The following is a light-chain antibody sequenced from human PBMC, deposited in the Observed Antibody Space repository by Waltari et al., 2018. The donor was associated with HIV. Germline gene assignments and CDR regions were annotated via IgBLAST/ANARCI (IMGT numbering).Light chain of an antibody. J-gene: IGLJ3*02. CDR1: TGPVTSDHH. CDR2: STN. CDR3: LLHHDDVWV. Sequence: QTVVTQEPSLTVSPGGTVTLTCASNTGPVTSDHHPTWFQQKPGQPPRALIYSTNNRHAWTPARFSGSLRGGKAVLTLSTVQPEDEADFYCLLHHDDVWVFDGGTKLTVL. V-gene: IGLV7-43*01.